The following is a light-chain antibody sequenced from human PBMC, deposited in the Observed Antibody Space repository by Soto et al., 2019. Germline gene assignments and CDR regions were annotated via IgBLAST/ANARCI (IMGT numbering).Light chain of an antibody. CDR2: LGS. V-gene: IGKV2-28*01. CDR1: QSLLHSNGYNY. J-gene: IGKJ5*01. Sequence: DIVMTQSPLSLPVTPGEPASISCRSSQSLLHSNGYNYLDWYLQNPGQSPQLLIYLGSNRASGVPARCSGSGSCTDFTLKISRVEAEDVGVYYCMQALQTPPTFGQGTRLEIK. CDR3: MQALQTPPT.